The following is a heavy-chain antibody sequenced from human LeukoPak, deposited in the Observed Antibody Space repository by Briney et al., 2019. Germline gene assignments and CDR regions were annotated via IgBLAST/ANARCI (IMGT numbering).Heavy chain of an antibody. CDR2: IYPGDSDT. V-gene: IGHV5-51*01. Sequence: GESLKISCKGSGYSFTSYWIGWVRQMPGKGLEWMGIIYPGDSDTRYSPSLQGQVTISADKSISTAYLQWSSLKASDTAMYYCARVLWFGELLSLPFDYWGQGTLVTVSS. D-gene: IGHD3-10*01. CDR3: ARVLWFGELLSLPFDY. J-gene: IGHJ4*02. CDR1: GYSFTSYW.